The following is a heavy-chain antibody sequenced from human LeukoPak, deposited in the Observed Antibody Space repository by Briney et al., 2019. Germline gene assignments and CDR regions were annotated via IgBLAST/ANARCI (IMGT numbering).Heavy chain of an antibody. V-gene: IGHV4-59*12. Sequence: SETLSLTCTVSGGSISSYYWSWIRQPPGKGLEWIGYIYYSGSTNYNPSLKSRVTISVDTSKNQFSLKLSSVTAADTAVYYCARGGSGWYPHVDYWGQGTLVTVSS. CDR3: ARGGSGWYPHVDY. CDR2: IYYSGST. J-gene: IGHJ4*02. CDR1: GGSISSYY. D-gene: IGHD6-19*01.